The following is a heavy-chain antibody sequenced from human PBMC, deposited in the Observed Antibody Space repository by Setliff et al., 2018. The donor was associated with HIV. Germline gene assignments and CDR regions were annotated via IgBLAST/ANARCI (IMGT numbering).Heavy chain of an antibody. CDR1: GFTFRHYA. V-gene: IGHV3-23*01. D-gene: IGHD2-2*01. CDR3: AKTGEPAAAYYYYYYLDV. Sequence: GGSLRLSYAASGFTFRHYAMSWVRQAPGKGLEWVSDISALAGSTFYADSVKGRFTISRDNSKGTLYLQMNSLRAEDTAVYYCAKTGEPAAAYYYYYYLDVWGKGTTVTVSS. CDR2: ISALAGST. J-gene: IGHJ6*03.